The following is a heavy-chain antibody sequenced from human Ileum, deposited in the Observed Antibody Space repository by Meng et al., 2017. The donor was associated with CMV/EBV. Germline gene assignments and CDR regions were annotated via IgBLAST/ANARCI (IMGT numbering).Heavy chain of an antibody. D-gene: IGHD6-6*01. CDR1: GFTFSSYS. Sequence: GESLNISCAPSGFTFSSYSVHWVRQARVKGLEWVAVISYDGSNKYYADSMKGRFTISRDNSKNTLYLQMTSLRAEVTAVYYCAKAARPNYCYGMDFWGQGTTVTVSS. CDR2: ISYDGSNK. V-gene: IGHV3-30*04. CDR3: AKAARPNYCYGMDF. J-gene: IGHJ6*02.